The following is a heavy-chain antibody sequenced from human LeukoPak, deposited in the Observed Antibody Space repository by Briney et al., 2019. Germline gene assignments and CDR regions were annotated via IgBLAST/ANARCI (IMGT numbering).Heavy chain of an antibody. D-gene: IGHD6-19*01. J-gene: IGHJ4*02. CDR2: IYYSGST. CDR1: GGSISSYY. CDR3: ARDLAGDGDY. Sequence: SETLSLTCTVPGGSISSYYWSWIRQPPGKGLEWIGYIYYSGSTNYNPSLKSRVTISVDTSKNQFSLKLSSVTAADTAVYYCARDLAGDGDYWGQGTLVTVSS. V-gene: IGHV4-59*01.